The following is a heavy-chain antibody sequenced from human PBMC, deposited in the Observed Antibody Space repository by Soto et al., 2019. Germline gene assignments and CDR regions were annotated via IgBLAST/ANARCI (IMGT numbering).Heavy chain of an antibody. CDR2: ISGSGGST. CDR1: GFTFSSYA. V-gene: IGHV3-23*01. D-gene: IGHD1-7*01. J-gene: IGHJ5*02. Sequence: GGSLRLSCAASGFTFSSYAMSWVRQAPGKGLEWVSAISGSGGSTYYADSVKGRFTISRDNSMNTLYLHMNSLRAEDTAVYYCAKDDFKLELHHGSGNWFDPWGQGTLVTVSS. CDR3: AKDDFKLELHHGSGNWFDP.